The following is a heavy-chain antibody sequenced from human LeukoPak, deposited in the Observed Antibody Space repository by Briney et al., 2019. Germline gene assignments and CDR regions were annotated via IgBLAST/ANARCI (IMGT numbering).Heavy chain of an antibody. CDR1: GGSISSSSYY. V-gene: IGHV4-39*01. CDR2: LYFSGNT. J-gene: IGHJ4*02. Sequence: SETLSLTCTVSGGSISSSSYYWGWIRQPPGKGLEWIGSLYFSGNTYYNPSLKSRATISVDTPKNHFSLKLSSVTAADTAVYYCARVGHIAAAGTYDYWGQGTLVTVSS. CDR3: ARVGHIAAAGTYDY. D-gene: IGHD6-13*01.